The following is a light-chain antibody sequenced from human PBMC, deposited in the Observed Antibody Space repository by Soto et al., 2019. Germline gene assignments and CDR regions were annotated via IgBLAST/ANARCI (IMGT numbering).Light chain of an antibody. Sequence: EIVLTQSPGTLSLSPGERATLSRRASQSVSSSYLAWYQQKPGQAPRLLIYGASSRATGIPDRFSGSGSGTDFTLTISRLEPEDFAVYYCQQYGSSPPTFG. CDR2: GAS. J-gene: IGKJ1*01. CDR3: QQYGSSPPT. V-gene: IGKV3-20*01. CDR1: QSVSSSY.